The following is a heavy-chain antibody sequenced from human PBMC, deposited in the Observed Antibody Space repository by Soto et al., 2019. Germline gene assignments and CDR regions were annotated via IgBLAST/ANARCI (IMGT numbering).Heavy chain of an antibody. CDR2: ISYEGSNK. CDR3: AREEYYYDSSGYYYFDY. D-gene: IGHD3-22*01. Sequence: HHGGSLRLSCAASGFTFSSYAMHWVRQAPGKGLEWVAVISYEGSNKYYADSVKGRFTISRDNSKNTLYLQMNSLRAEDTAVYYCAREEYYYDSSGYYYFDYWGQGTLVTVSS. V-gene: IGHV3-30-3*01. CDR1: GFTFSSYA. J-gene: IGHJ4*02.